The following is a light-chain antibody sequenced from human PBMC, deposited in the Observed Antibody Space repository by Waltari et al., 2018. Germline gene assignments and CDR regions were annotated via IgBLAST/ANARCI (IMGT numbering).Light chain of an antibody. V-gene: IGKV1-39*01. CDR3: QQGYMTPRT. CDR1: QSVRNC. J-gene: IGKJ1*01. Sequence: DIQMTQSPSSLSASVGDRVTITCRASQSVRNCLNWYQQEPGKAPKLLIYATSSLQTGVPSRFSGSGSGTDFTLSISSLQPEDFAIYFCQQGYMTPRTFGQGTKVEIK. CDR2: ATS.